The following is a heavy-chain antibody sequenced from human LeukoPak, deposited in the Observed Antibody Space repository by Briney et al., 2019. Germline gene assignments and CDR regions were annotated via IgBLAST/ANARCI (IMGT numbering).Heavy chain of an antibody. D-gene: IGHD5-18*01. CDR3: ARVDTAMAYFDY. J-gene: IGHJ4*02. CDR2: INHSGST. Sequence: SETLSLTCAVYGGSFSGYYWSWIRQPPGKGLEWIGEINHSGSTNYNPSLKSRVTISVDTSKNQFSLKLSPVTAADTAVYYCARVDTAMAYFDYWGQGTLVTVSS. CDR1: GGSFSGYY. V-gene: IGHV4-34*01.